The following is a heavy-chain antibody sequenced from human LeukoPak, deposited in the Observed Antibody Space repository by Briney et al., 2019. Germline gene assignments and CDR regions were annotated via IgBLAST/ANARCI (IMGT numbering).Heavy chain of an antibody. V-gene: IGHV1-46*01. CDR2: INPDGGNT. CDR1: GYTFTNSY. J-gene: IGHJ6*03. CDR3: ARNRVVVAALRSNYYYYMDV. Sequence: ASVKVSCKASGYTFTNSYIHWVRQAPGQVLEWMGLINPDGGNTNYAQNFQGRVTMTTDTSTSTAYMELRSLRSDDTAVYYCARNRVVVAALRSNYYYYMDVWGKGTTVTVSS. D-gene: IGHD2-15*01.